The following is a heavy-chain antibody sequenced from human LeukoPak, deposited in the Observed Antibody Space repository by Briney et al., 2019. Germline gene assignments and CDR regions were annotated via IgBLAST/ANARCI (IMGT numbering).Heavy chain of an antibody. V-gene: IGHV3-7*01. CDR1: RFTFNNYW. CDR3: ARIRSYSFEY. Sequence: GGSLRLSCVASRFTFNNYWVSWVRQAPGKGLEWVANIKEDGSEEYYVDSVKGRFTISRDNAENSLYLQMNSLRAEDTAVYYCARIRSYSFEYWGQGTLVTVSS. D-gene: IGHD1-26*01. CDR2: IKEDGSEE. J-gene: IGHJ4*02.